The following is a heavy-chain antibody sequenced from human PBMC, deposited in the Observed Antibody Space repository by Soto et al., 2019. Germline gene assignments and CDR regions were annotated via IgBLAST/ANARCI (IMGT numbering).Heavy chain of an antibody. CDR2: INHRGGA. Sequence: SETLSLTCAVHGESFSGYGGPFSGYYWSWIRQTPGKGLEWIGEINHRGGANYKPSLKSRVTISVDTSKNQFSLNLNSVTAADTAVYYCARGQRRGGSRGWPICGQGTLVTVCS. J-gene: IGHJ4*02. D-gene: IGHD6-19*01. V-gene: IGHV4-34*01. CDR1: GGPFSGYY. CDR3: ARGQRRGGSRGWPI.